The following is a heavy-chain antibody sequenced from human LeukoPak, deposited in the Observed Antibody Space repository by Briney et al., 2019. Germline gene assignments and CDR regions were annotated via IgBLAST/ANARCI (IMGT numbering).Heavy chain of an antibody. V-gene: IGHV3-73*01. CDR2: IRSKANSYAT. Sequence: PGGSLRLSCAAPGFTFSGSAMHWVRQASGKGLEWVGRIRSKANSYATAYAASVKGRFTISRDDSKNTAYLQMNSLKTEDTAVYYCTRGVDTAMKDYWGQGTLVTVSS. J-gene: IGHJ4*02. D-gene: IGHD5-18*01. CDR1: GFTFSGSA. CDR3: TRGVDTAMKDY.